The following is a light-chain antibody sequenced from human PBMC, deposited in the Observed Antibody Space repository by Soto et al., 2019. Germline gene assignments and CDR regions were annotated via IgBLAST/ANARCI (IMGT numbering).Light chain of an antibody. CDR3: SSCTSISTRV. J-gene: IGLJ3*02. Sequence: QSALTQPASVSGSPGQSITISCTGTSSDVGSNNYVSWYQQHPGKAPKLMIYEVSNRPSGASNRFSGSKYGNTAALTISGLQPEDEAKSYCSSCTSISTRVFGGGTQLT. CDR1: SSDVGSNNY. V-gene: IGLV2-14*01. CDR2: EVS.